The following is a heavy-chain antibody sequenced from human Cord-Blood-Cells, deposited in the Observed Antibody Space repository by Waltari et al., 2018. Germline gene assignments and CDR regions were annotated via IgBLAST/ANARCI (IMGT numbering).Heavy chain of an antibody. Sequence: EVKLVESVGVVVQPGGSLRLSCAASGFTSDDYIMHWVRQAPGKGLEWVSLISWDGGSTYYADSVKGRFTISRDNSKNSLYLQMNSLRTEDTALYYCAKENDYSNSLFDYWGQGTLVTVSS. CDR2: ISWDGGST. J-gene: IGHJ4*02. CDR1: GFTSDDYI. V-gene: IGHV3-43*01. CDR3: AKENDYSNSLFDY. D-gene: IGHD4-4*01.